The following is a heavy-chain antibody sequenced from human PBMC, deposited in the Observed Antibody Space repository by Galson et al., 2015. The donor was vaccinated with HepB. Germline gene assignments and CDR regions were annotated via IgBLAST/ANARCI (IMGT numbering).Heavy chain of an antibody. Sequence: SLRLSCAASGISFTRHSMNWVRQAPGKGLEWVSSISSSSSYTYYADSVKGRFTISKDNAKNSLYLQMTSRRDEDTAVYYCARGHITMIIGYFDYWGQGTLVAASS. CDR3: ARGHITMIIGYFDY. J-gene: IGHJ4*02. V-gene: IGHV3-21*01. CDR2: ISSSSSYT. D-gene: IGHD3-22*01. CDR1: GISFTRHS.